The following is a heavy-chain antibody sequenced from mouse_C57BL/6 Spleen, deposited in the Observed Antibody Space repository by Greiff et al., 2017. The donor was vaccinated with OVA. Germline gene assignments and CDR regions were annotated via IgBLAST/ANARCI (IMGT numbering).Heavy chain of an antibody. Sequence: VQLQQSGPGLVQPSQSLSITCTVSGFSLTSYGVHWVRQSPGKGLEWLGVIWSGGSTDYNAAFISRLSISKDNSKSQVFFKMNSLQADDTAIYYCAREEGTGDAMDYWGQGTSVTVSS. J-gene: IGHJ4*01. CDR3: AREEGTGDAMDY. D-gene: IGHD4-1*01. CDR2: IWSGGST. V-gene: IGHV2-2*01. CDR1: GFSLTSYG.